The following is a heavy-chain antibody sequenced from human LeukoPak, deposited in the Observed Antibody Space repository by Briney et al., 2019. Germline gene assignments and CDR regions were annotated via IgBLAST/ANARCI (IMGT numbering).Heavy chain of an antibody. D-gene: IGHD5-18*01. CDR3: VQLSVRYY. J-gene: IGHJ4*02. CDR1: GFTFNTYT. V-gene: IGHV3-21*01. CDR2: ITASSTAI. Sequence: PGGSLRLSCAASGFTFNTYTMNWVRQAPGKGLEWVSSITASSTAIYSADSVKGRFTISRDNAKNFLYLQMNSLRAEDTAVYYCVQLSVRYYWGQGTLVTVSS.